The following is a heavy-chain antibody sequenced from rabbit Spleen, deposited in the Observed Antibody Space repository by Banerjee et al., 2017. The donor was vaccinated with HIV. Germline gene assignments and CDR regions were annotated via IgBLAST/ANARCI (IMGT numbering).Heavy chain of an antibody. CDR3: ARDTSSSFSSYGMDL. J-gene: IGHJ6*01. CDR1: GVSFSSSSY. D-gene: IGHD1-1*01. V-gene: IGHV1S40*01. Sequence: QSLEESGGDLVKPGASLTLTCTASGVSFSSSSYMCWVRQAPGKGLEWIACIVIGSSGFTYFATWAKGRFPISKTSSTTVTLQMTRLTAADTATYFCARDTSSSFSSYGMDLWGPGTLVTVS. CDR2: IVIGSSGFT.